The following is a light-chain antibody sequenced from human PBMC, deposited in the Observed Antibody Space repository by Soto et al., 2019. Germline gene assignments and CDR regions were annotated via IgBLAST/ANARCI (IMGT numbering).Light chain of an antibody. Sequence: DIQMTQSPSSLSASVGDRVTITCRSSQGIITYLAWYQQKPGKVPKLLIYAASPLQSGVPSRFSGSGSGTDFTLTISSLQPEDVATYYCQKYQSAHLTFGGGTKVEIK. CDR1: QGIITY. CDR3: QKYQSAHLT. V-gene: IGKV1-27*01. J-gene: IGKJ4*01. CDR2: AAS.